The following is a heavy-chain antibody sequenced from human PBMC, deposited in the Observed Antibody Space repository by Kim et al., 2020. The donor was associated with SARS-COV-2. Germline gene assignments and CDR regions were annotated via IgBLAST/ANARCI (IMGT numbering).Heavy chain of an antibody. D-gene: IGHD4-17*01. Sequence: GGSLRLSCAASGFTFSSYGMHWVRQAPGKGLEWVAVIWYDGSNKYYADSVKGRFTISRDNSKNTLYLQMNSLRAEDTAVYYCARDFRIDDDYGGNGDYWGQGTLVTVSS. CDR2: IWYDGSNK. CDR1: GFTFSSYG. J-gene: IGHJ4*02. CDR3: ARDFRIDDDYGGNGDY. V-gene: IGHV3-33*08.